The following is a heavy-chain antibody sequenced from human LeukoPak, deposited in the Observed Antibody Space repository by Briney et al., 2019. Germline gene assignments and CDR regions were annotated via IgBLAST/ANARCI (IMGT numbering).Heavy chain of an antibody. V-gene: IGHV4-59*01. CDR2: IYYSGYT. CDR3: ARETSQKGAHYMDV. D-gene: IGHD3-16*01. Sequence: SETLSLTCTVSGGSISSYYWSWIRQPPGKGMKWIGNIYYSGYTTYSPSLRSRVTISVDTSKNQFSLKLSSVTAADTAVYYCARETSQKGAHYMDVWGKGTTITISS. J-gene: IGHJ6*03. CDR1: GGSISSYY.